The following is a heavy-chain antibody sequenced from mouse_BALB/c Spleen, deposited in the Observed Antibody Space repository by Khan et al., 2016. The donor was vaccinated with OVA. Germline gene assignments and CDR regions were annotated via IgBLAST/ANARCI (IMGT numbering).Heavy chain of an antibody. CDR3: ARSTYRYAFAY. D-gene: IGHD2-14*01. CDR2: MIYSGNT. CDR1: GDSITSGY. J-gene: IGHJ3*01. Sequence: EVQLQESGPSLVKPSQTLSLTCSVTGDSITSGYWSWIRKFPGNKLEYMGYMIYSGNTYYNPSLKSRISITRHTSKNQYYLQLNSWTTEDPATYYCARSTYRYAFAYWGQGTLVTVSA. V-gene: IGHV3-8*02.